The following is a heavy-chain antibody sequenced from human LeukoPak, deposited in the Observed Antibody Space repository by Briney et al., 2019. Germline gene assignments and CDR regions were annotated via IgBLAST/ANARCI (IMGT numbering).Heavy chain of an antibody. V-gene: IGHV3-23*01. Sequence: GGSLRLSCAASGFTFSNSAMSWVRQAPGKGLEWVSTLSGSGITTYYADSVKGRFTISRDNSKNTLYLQMNNLRAEDTAVYYCARAPDLSGYDFDYWGQGTLVTVSS. CDR2: LSGSGITT. CDR1: GFTFSNSA. CDR3: ARAPDLSGYDFDY. J-gene: IGHJ4*02. D-gene: IGHD5-12*01.